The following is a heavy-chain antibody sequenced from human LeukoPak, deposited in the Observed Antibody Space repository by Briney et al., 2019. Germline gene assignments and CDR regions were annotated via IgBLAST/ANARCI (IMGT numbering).Heavy chain of an antibody. Sequence: SETLSLTCAVYGGSFSGYYWSWIRQPPGKGLEWIGEINHSGSTNYNPSLKSRVTISVDTSKNQFSLKLSSVTAADTAVYYCARVRTRIHYYYYYYMDVWGKGTTVTVSS. CDR2: INHSGST. CDR1: GGSFSGYY. D-gene: IGHD5-18*01. CDR3: ARVRTRIHYYYYYYMDV. J-gene: IGHJ6*03. V-gene: IGHV4-34*01.